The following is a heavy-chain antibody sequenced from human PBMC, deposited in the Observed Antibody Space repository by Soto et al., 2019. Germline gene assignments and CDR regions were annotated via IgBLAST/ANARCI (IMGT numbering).Heavy chain of an antibody. V-gene: IGHV4-39*01. Sequence: PSETLSLTCPVSGGSISSSSCYWGWIRQPPGKGLEWIGSIYYSGSTYYNPSLKSRVTISVDTSKNQFSLKLSSVTAADTAVYYCASPYYYGSGSPEAWGQGTLVTVSS. CDR3: ASPYYYGSGSPEA. J-gene: IGHJ4*02. D-gene: IGHD3-10*01. CDR2: IYYSGST. CDR1: GGSISSSSCY.